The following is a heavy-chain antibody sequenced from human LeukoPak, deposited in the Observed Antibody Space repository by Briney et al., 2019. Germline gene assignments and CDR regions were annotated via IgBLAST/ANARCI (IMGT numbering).Heavy chain of an antibody. Sequence: PSETLSLTCTVSGGSISSHYYWIWIRQPPGKGLEWIGSIYYSGSTYYNPSLKSRVTISVDTCKNQFSLKLSSLTAAETAVYYCARQYGSGSAYTPVVDLWGQGTLVTVSS. V-gene: IGHV4-39*01. CDR3: ARQYGSGSAYTPVVDL. CDR1: GGSISSHYY. CDR2: IYYSGST. D-gene: IGHD3-10*01. J-gene: IGHJ4*02.